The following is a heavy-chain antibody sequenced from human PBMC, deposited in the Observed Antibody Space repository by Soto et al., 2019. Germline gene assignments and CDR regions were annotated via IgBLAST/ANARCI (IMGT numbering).Heavy chain of an antibody. CDR1: GFTFSSYS. CDR2: ISSSSSYI. Sequence: GGSLRLSCAASGFTFSSYSMNWVRQAPGKGLEWVSSISSSSSYIYYADSVKGRFTISRDNAKNSLYLQMNSLRAEDTAVYYCARAAGDLRITIFGVVIFHFDYWGQGTLVTVSS. D-gene: IGHD3-3*01. CDR3: ARAAGDLRITIFGVVIFHFDY. J-gene: IGHJ4*02. V-gene: IGHV3-21*01.